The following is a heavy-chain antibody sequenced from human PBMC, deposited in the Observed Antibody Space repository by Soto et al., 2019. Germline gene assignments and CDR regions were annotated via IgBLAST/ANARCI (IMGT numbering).Heavy chain of an antibody. V-gene: IGHV3-48*02. D-gene: IGHD6-6*01. CDR3: AGPEYSSSSYGMDV. CDR2: ISSSSTI. Sequence: HPGGSLRLSCAASGFTFSSYSMNWVRQAPGKGLEWVSYISSSSTIYYADSVKGRFTISRDNAKNSLYLQMNSLRDEDTAVYYCAGPEYSSSSYGMDVWGQGTTVTVSS. J-gene: IGHJ6*02. CDR1: GFTFSSYS.